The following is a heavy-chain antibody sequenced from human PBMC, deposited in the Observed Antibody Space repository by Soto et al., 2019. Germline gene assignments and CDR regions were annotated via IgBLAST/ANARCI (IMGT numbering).Heavy chain of an antibody. V-gene: IGHV4-59*01. J-gene: IGHJ6*02. Sequence: SETLSLTCTVSDDSISSYYWSWIRQPPGKGLEWIGYIYYSGSNDYNPSLKSRVTISVDTSKKQISLKVNSVTAADTAVYYCARLRGYYYDMAVWGPGTTVTVSS. CDR1: DDSISSYY. CDR3: ARLRGYYYDMAV. CDR2: IYYSGSN.